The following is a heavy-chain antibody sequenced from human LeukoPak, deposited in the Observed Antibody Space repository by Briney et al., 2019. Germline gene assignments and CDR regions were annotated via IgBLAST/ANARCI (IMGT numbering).Heavy chain of an antibody. J-gene: IGHJ5*02. CDR1: GFTFSTYS. CDR3: ARTRLMAVAAAPWFDP. CDR2: ISGSGTTK. D-gene: IGHD6-19*01. Sequence: GGSLRLSCAASGFTFSTYSMNWVRQAPGKGLEWVSYISGSGTTKYYGDSVKGRFTISRDNAKNSLYLQMNSLKDEDTAVYYCARTRLMAVAAAPWFDPWGQGTLVTVSS. V-gene: IGHV3-48*02.